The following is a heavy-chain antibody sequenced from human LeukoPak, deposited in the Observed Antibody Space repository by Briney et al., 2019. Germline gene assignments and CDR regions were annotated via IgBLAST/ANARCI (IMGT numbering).Heavy chain of an antibody. CDR3: ARAPLYDSGSSPHP. CDR2: IIPIFGTA. V-gene: IGHV1-69*05. D-gene: IGHD6-13*01. Sequence: SVKVSCKASGYTFTSYDINWVRQATGQGLEWMGGIIPIFGTANYAQKFQGRVTITTDESTSTAYMELSSLRSEDTAVYYCARAPLYDSGSSPHPWGQGTLVTVSS. CDR1: GYTFTSYD. J-gene: IGHJ5*02.